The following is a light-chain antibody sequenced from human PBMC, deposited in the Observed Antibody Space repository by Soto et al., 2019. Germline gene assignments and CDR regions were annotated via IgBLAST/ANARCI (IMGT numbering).Light chain of an antibody. Sequence: QSVLTQPPSASGTPGQTVTISCSGSSSNIGSEYVYWYQQFPGTAPRLLIYNNNRRPSGVPDPFSGSKSGTSASLAISGLRSEDEGDYYWAAWDDSVTGVFGGGTKLAVL. V-gene: IGLV1-47*01. CDR1: SSNIGSEY. CDR3: AAWDDSVTGV. CDR2: NNN. J-gene: IGLJ3*02.